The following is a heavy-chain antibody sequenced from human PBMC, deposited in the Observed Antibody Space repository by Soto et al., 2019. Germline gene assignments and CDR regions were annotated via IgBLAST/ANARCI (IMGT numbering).Heavy chain of an antibody. Sequence: SETLSLTCTVSGGSISSYYWSWIRQPPGKGLEWIGCIFFSGGTNYNPSLKSRVTISVDTAKKQLSLKMSSVTAGAKAVYYCERDQYASGRIGRDAWDQGTPVTVS. D-gene: IGHD3-10*01. CDR1: GGSISSYY. V-gene: IGHV4-59*01. CDR2: IFFSGGT. J-gene: IGHJ6*02. CDR3: ERDQYASGRIGRDA.